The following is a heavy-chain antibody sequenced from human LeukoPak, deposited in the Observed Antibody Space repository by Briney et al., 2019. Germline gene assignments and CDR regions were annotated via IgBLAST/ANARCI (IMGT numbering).Heavy chain of an antibody. V-gene: IGHV3-21*04. D-gene: IGHD2/OR15-2a*01. CDR3: ATYRQVLLPFES. CDR2: IFPSGGEI. CDR1: GFTFNRYS. Sequence: GGSLRPSCAASGFTFNRYSMNWVRQAPGKGLEWVSSIFPSGGEIHYADSVRGRFTISRDNSKSTLSLQMNSLRAEDTAIYYCATYRQVLLPFESWGQGTLVTVSS. J-gene: IGHJ4*02.